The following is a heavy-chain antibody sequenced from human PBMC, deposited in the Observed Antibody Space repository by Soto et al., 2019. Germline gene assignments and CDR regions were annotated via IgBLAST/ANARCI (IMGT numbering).Heavy chain of an antibody. J-gene: IGHJ4*02. V-gene: IGHV3-73*01. CDR3: TSYSMTDFDY. CDR1: GFTFSGSA. Sequence: ESGGGLVQPGGSLKLSCAASGFTFSGSAMHWVRQASGKGLEWVGRIRSKANSYATAYAASVKGRFTISRDDSKNTAYLQMNSLKTEDTAVYYCTSYSMTDFDYWGQGTLVTVSS. D-gene: IGHD2-15*01. CDR2: IRSKANSYAT.